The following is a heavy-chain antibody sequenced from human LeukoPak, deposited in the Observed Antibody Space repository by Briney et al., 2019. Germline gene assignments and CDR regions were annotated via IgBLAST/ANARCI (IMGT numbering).Heavy chain of an antibody. J-gene: IGHJ4*02. V-gene: IGHV3-53*01. D-gene: IGHD1-26*01. CDR2: IYSGGST. CDR3: ARRGYHDYSGFDY. Sequence: GGSLRLSCAASGFTVSSNYMSWVRQAPGKGLEWVSVIYSGGSTDYADSVKGRFSISRDNAKNSLYLQMKSLRAEDTAVYYCARRGYHDYSGFDYWGQGTLVTVSS. CDR1: GFTVSSNY.